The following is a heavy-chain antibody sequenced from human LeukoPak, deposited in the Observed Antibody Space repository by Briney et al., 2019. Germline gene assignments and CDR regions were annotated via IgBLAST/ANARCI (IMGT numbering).Heavy chain of an antibody. Sequence: ASVKVSCKASGGTFSSYAISWVRQAPGQGLEWMGGIIPIFGTANYAQKFQGRVTITADESTSTAYMELSSLRSEDTAVYHCARSNTAMTKYYYYGMDVWGQGTTVTVSS. CDR2: IIPIFGTA. CDR3: ARSNTAMTKYYYYGMDV. V-gene: IGHV1-69*13. J-gene: IGHJ6*02. D-gene: IGHD5-18*01. CDR1: GGTFSSYA.